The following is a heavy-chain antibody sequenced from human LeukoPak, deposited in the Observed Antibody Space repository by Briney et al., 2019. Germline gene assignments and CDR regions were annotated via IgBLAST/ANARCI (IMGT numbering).Heavy chain of an antibody. Sequence: TGGSLRLSCAASGFTFSNYAMGWVRQAPGKGLEWVSPVSGSGASTYYADSVKGRFTISRDNSKNTLYLQMNSLRAEDTAVYYCAKGISFYYDSSGHYYFDYWGQGTLVTVSS. CDR3: AKGISFYYDSSGHYYFDY. J-gene: IGHJ4*02. V-gene: IGHV3-23*01. CDR1: GFTFSNYA. D-gene: IGHD3-22*01. CDR2: VSGSGAST.